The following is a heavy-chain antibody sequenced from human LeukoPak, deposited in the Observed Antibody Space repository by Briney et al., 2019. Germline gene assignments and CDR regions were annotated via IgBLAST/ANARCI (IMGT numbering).Heavy chain of an antibody. D-gene: IGHD3-10*01. CDR3: ARSGITMVRGVYYYYYMDV. CDR1: GYTFTGYY. V-gene: IGHV1-2*02. Sequence: ASVKVSCKASGYTFTGYYMHWVRQAPGQGLEWMGWINPNSGGTNYAQKFQGRVTMTRDTSISTAYMELSRLRSDDTAVYYCARSGITMVRGVYYYYYMDVWGKGTTVTVSS. J-gene: IGHJ6*03. CDR2: INPNSGGT.